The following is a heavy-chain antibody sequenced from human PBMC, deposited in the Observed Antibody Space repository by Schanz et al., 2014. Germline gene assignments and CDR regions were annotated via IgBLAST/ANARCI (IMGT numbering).Heavy chain of an antibody. D-gene: IGHD6-19*01. CDR1: EYIFSSHY. V-gene: IGHV1-46*03. CDR2: INPSGDNT. J-gene: IGHJ3*02. CDR3: ARNRRGAVASDAFDI. Sequence: QVQLVQSGAEVKKSGASVKISCKASEYIFSSHYMHWVRQAPGQGLEWMGIINPSGDNTDYAQKLQGRVTMTRDTSTSTVYMELSSLRSEDTAVYYCARNRRGAVASDAFDIWGQGTMVTVSS.